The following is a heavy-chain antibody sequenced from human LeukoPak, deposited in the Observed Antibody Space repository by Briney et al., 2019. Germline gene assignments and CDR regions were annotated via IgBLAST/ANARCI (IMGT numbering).Heavy chain of an antibody. Sequence: PGGSLRLSCAASGFTFSSYAMSWVSQAPGRGLEWVTSIIGSDASTYYADSVRGRFTASRANSKSTRYLQLNSLRAEDTAVYYCAKVIYYGSEDVDYWGQGTLVTVSS. D-gene: IGHD3-10*01. CDR3: AKVIYYGSEDVDY. CDR1: GFTFSSYA. CDR2: IIGSDAST. V-gene: IGHV3-23*01. J-gene: IGHJ4*01.